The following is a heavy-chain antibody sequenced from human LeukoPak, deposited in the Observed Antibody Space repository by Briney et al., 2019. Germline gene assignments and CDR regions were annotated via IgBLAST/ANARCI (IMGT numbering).Heavy chain of an antibody. V-gene: IGHV1-18*01. CDR2: ISAYNGNT. Sequence: GASVKVSCKASGYTFTSYGISWVRQAPGQGLEWMGWISAYNGNTNYAQKLQGRVTMTTDTSTSTAYMELRSLRSDDTAVYYCAGDPAYYYDSSGCDYWGQGTLVTVSS. CDR3: AGDPAYYYDSSGCDY. J-gene: IGHJ4*02. D-gene: IGHD3-22*01. CDR1: GYTFTSYG.